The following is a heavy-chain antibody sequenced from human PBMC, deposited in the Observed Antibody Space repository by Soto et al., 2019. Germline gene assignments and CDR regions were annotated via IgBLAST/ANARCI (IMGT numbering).Heavy chain of an antibody. CDR1: GFTFSSYA. CDR3: VRQGFGPLHGLVDV. Sequence: GGSLRLSCAASGFTFSSYAMHWVRQAPGKGLEWVAVISYDGSNKYYADSVKGRFTITISIDTSTKQVSLRLSSVTAADTAVYYCVRQGFGPLHGLVDVWGQGTTVTVSS. J-gene: IGHJ6*02. D-gene: IGHD3-10*01. V-gene: IGHV3-30-3*01. CDR2: ISYDGSNK.